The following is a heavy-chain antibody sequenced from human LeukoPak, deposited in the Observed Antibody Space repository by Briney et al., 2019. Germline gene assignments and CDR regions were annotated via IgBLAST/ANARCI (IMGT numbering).Heavy chain of an antibody. Sequence: ASVKVSCKVSGYSHTQLAIHWVRQAPGKGLEWIGGFDPEDGETVYAQKFQDRVTMTEDTSTDTATMELTSLASEDTAVYYCATQARGYFYYWGQGTLVTVSS. CDR2: FDPEDGET. CDR1: GYSHTQLA. V-gene: IGHV1-24*01. J-gene: IGHJ4*02. CDR3: ATQARGYFYY.